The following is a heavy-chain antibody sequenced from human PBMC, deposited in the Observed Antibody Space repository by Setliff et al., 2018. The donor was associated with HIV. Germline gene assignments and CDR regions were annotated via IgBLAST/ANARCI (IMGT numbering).Heavy chain of an antibody. Sequence: PSETLSLTCTVSGDSITSGHFYWGWIRQAPGKGLEWIGNILDGRVTFFNPSLRGRVTISVDASKNQVSLNLRSVTAADSAVYHCARVRRGNNYAPPDHRFDPWGQGTLVTVSS. CDR1: GDSITSGHFY. D-gene: IGHD5-18*01. J-gene: IGHJ5*02. CDR2: ILDGRVT. CDR3: ARVRRGNNYAPPDHRFDP. V-gene: IGHV4-39*01.